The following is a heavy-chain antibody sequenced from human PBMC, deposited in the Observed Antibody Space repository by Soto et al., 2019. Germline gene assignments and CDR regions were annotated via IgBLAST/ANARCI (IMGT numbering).Heavy chain of an antibody. V-gene: IGHV4-34*01. CDR1: GGSFSGYY. J-gene: IGHJ6*02. Sequence: PSETLSLTCAVYGGSFSGYYWSWIRQPPGKGLEWIGEINHSGSTYYNPSLKSRVTISVDTSKNQFSLKLSSVTAADTAVYYCARQTRIAVAGRATLERYYYYYGMDVWGQGTTVTVSS. CDR2: INHSGST. D-gene: IGHD6-19*01. CDR3: ARQTRIAVAGRATLERYYYYYGMDV.